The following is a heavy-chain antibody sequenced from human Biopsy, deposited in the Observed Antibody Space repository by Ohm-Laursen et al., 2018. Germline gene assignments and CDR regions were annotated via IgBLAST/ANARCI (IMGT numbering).Heavy chain of an antibody. J-gene: IGHJ4*02. CDR1: GGSFTGHY. V-gene: IGHV4-59*11. Sequence: TLSLTCTVSGGSFTGHYWSWIRQPPGQGLEWIGHISYTGYTSYNASLKSRVTISVDTSRNHFSLRLSSLTAADTAVYYCARGSNDFGDLYFPRWGQGTLLTVSS. CDR2: ISYTGYT. CDR3: ARGSNDFGDLYFPR. D-gene: IGHD4-17*01.